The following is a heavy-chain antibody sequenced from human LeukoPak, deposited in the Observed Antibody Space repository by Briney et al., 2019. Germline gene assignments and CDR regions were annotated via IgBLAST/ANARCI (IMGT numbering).Heavy chain of an antibody. V-gene: IGHV3-30*02. D-gene: IGHD2-21*01. J-gene: IGHJ5*02. Sequence: QPGGSLRLSCAASGFTFNNYGMHWVRQAPGKGLEWVAFIRYDGSNKYYADSVKGRFTISRDNSKNTLYLQMNSLRAEDTAVYHCAKGMGYGGDGGGSNWFDPWGQGTLVTVSS. CDR1: GFTFNNYG. CDR2: IRYDGSNK. CDR3: AKGMGYGGDGGGSNWFDP.